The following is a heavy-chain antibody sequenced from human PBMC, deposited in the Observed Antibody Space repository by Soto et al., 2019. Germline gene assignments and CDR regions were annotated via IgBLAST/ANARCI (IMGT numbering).Heavy chain of an antibody. CDR1: GYTFFTSY. V-gene: IGHV1-18*01. CDR3: ERQHGPTTSENWFDP. CDR2: ISTYSGDT. D-gene: IGHD1-26*01. J-gene: IGHJ5*02. Sequence: QVHLVQSGVEVKNPGASVKVSCQASGYTFFTSYISWVRQAPGQGLEWMGWISTYSGDTKYAQKFQSRVTMTTDTSTTTAYLALRSLRSDDTAVYYRERQHGPTTSENWFDPWGQGTLVTVSS.